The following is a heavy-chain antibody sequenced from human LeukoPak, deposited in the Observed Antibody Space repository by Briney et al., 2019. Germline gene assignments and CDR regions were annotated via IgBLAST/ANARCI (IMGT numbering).Heavy chain of an antibody. CDR2: INHSGST. V-gene: IGHV4-34*01. Sequence: SETLSLTCAVYGGSFSGYYWSSIRQPPGKGLEWIGEINHSGSTNYNPSLKSRVTISVDTSKNQFSLKLSSVTAADTAVYYCASLGSGSPWGQGTLVTVSS. J-gene: IGHJ5*02. CDR3: ASLGSGSP. D-gene: IGHD3-10*01. CDR1: GGSFSGYY.